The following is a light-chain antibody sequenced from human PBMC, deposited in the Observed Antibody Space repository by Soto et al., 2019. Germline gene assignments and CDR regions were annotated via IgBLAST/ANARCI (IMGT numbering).Light chain of an antibody. Sequence: DIQMTQSASSLPASVGDTVTISCQASQDISKYLNWLQQKPGKAPKLLIYDVFNVETGVPSRFSGRGSGTDITLIISNLQPEDFATYYCQQYDQLPITFGGGTKVDI. V-gene: IGKV1-33*01. CDR3: QQYDQLPIT. J-gene: IGKJ4*01. CDR2: DVF. CDR1: QDISKY.